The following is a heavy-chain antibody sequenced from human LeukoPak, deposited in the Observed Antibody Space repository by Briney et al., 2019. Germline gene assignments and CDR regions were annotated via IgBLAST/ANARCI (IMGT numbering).Heavy chain of an antibody. CDR2: IYYSGST. D-gene: IGHD6-13*01. CDR1: GGSISNSY. J-gene: IGHJ5*02. CDR3: ARKRAAAGLTDWFDP. Sequence: SETLSLTCTVSGGSISNSYWSWIRQSPGEGLEWIGNIYYSGSTNYNPSLMSRVTISVDTSKNQFSLKLSSVTAADTAVYYCARKRAAAGLTDWFDPWGQGTLVTVSS. V-gene: IGHV4-59*08.